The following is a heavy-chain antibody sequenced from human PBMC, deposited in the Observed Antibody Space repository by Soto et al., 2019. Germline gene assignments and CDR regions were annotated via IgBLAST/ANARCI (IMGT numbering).Heavy chain of an antibody. CDR2: ISAYNGNT. J-gene: IGHJ4*02. CDR1: GYTFTNFG. D-gene: IGHD3-16*01. CDR3: ARGGTPIDY. Sequence: QVQLVQSGAEVKKPGASVKVSCKASGYTFTNFGISWVRQAPGQGLEWMGWISAYNGNTNYAQNXQXXXTXXTDPSTSTAYMELKSMRSDDTAVYYWARGGTPIDYWGQGTLVTVSS. V-gene: IGHV1-18*01.